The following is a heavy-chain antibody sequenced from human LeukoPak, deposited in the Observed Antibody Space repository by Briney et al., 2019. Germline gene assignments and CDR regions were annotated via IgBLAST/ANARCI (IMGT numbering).Heavy chain of an antibody. CDR3: ARDLVSNGWYWYYFDY. V-gene: IGHV4-30-4*07. D-gene: IGHD6-19*01. J-gene: IGHJ4*02. CDR1: GGSISSGGYS. CDR2: IYYTGNT. Sequence: MASETLSLTCTVSGGSISSGGYSWSWIRQPPGKGMEFIAYIYYTGNTYFNPSLKSRVTISVDTSKNQFSLKLTSVTAADTAVYYCARDLVSNGWYWYYFDYWGQGTLVTVSS.